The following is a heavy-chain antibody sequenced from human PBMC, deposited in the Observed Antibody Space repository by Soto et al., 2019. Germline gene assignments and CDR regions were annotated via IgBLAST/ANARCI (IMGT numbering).Heavy chain of an antibody. V-gene: IGHV3-11*01. CDR3: ARASGYSYGQNFDY. D-gene: IGHD5-18*01. CDR1: GFTFSDYY. CDR2: SSSGSTI. J-gene: IGHJ4*02. Sequence: QVQLVESGGGLVKPGGSLRLACAASGFTFSDYYMSWIRQAPGKGLEWVSYSSSGSTIFYSDSVKGRFTISRDNAKNSLYLQMNSLTVEDTAVYYCARASGYSYGQNFDYWGQGTLVTVSS.